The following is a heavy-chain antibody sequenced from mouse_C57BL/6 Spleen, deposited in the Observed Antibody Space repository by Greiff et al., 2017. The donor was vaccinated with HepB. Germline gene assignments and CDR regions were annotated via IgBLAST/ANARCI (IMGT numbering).Heavy chain of an antibody. CDR1: GFTFSSYG. CDR3: ARHDDGYYGGAMDY. Sequence: DVKLVESGGDLVKPGGSLKLSCAASGFTFSSYGMSWVRQTPDKRLEWVATISSGGSYTYYPDSVKGRFTISRDNAKNTLYLQMSSLKSEDTAMYYCARHDDGYYGGAMDYWGQGTSVTVSS. CDR2: ISSGGSYT. J-gene: IGHJ4*01. D-gene: IGHD2-3*01. V-gene: IGHV5-6*02.